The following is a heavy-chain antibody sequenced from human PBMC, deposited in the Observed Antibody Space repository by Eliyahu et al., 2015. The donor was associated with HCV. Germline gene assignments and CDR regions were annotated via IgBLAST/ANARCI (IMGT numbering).Heavy chain of an antibody. D-gene: IGHD4-23*01. V-gene: IGHV3-48*01. Sequence: DSVKGRLTISRDNAKNSVYLQMDSLRADDTAIYYCTRKDYGGNFDYWGQGTLVTVSS. J-gene: IGHJ4*02. CDR3: TRKDYGGNFDY.